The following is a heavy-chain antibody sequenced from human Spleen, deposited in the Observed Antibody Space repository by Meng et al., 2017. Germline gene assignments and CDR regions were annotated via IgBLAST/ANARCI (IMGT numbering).Heavy chain of an antibody. CDR2: IYTSGST. D-gene: IGHD3-3*01. Sequence: QVQLQESGPGLVKPSQTLSLTCTVSGGSISSGGYYWTWIRQHPGKGLEWIGRIYTSGSTNYNPSLKSRVTISVDTSKNQFSLKLSSVTAADTAVYYCARGEWLSEYYFDYWGQGTLVTVSS. CDR1: GGSISSGGYY. J-gene: IGHJ4*02. CDR3: ARGEWLSEYYFDY. V-gene: IGHV4-61*02.